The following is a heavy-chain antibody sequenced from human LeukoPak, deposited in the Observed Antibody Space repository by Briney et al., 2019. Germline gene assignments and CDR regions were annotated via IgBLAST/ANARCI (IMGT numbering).Heavy chain of an antibody. V-gene: IGHV1-18*01. CDR2: ISAYNGNT. D-gene: IGHD3-22*01. J-gene: IGHJ5*02. CDR1: GYTFTSYG. Sequence: ASVTVSCKASGYTFTSYGISWVRQAPGQGLEWMGWISAYNGNTNYAQKLQGRVTMTTDTSTSTAYMELRSLRSDDTAVYYCARVIFDSSGYTGENWFDPWGQGTLVTVSS. CDR3: ARVIFDSSGYTGENWFDP.